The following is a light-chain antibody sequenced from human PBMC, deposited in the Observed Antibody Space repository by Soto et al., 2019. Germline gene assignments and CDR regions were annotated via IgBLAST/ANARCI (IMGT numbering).Light chain of an antibody. J-gene: IGKJ4*01. CDR3: QQYGRSVT. CDR2: DAS. Sequence: EIVLTQSPGTLSLSPGERATLSCRASQSVSSSYLAWYQQKPGQAPRLLIYDASSRATGIPDRFSGSGSGTDFTLTISRLEPEDFAVYYCQQYGRSVTFGGGTKVDIK. CDR1: QSVSSSY. V-gene: IGKV3-20*01.